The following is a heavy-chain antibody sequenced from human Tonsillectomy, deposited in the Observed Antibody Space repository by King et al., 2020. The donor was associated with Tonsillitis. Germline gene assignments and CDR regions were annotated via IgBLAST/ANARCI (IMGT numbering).Heavy chain of an antibody. CDR2: ISTSGSTI. Sequence: VQLVESGGGLVKPGGSLRLSCAASGFTFSDYYMTWIRQAPGKGLEWVSYISTSGSTIYYADSVKGRFTISRDNAKNSLYLQMSSLRAEDTAVYYCARERRGPDSSGYERDYYYYMDVWGKGTTVTVSS. V-gene: IGHV3-11*01. CDR3: ARERRGPDSSGYERDYYYYMDV. CDR1: GFTFSDYY. D-gene: IGHD3-22*01. J-gene: IGHJ6*03.